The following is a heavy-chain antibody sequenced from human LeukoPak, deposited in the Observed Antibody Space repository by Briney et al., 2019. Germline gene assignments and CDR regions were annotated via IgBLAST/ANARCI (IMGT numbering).Heavy chain of an antibody. J-gene: IGHJ4*02. CDR2: IIPIFGTA. V-gene: IGHV1-69*13. Sequence: SVKVSCKASGGTFSSYAISWVRQAPGQGLEWMGGIIPIFGTANYAQKFQGRVTITADESTSTAYMELSSLRSEDTAVYYCAMTPGIAVAGYFDYWGQRTLVTVSS. CDR3: AMTPGIAVAGYFDY. D-gene: IGHD6-19*01. CDR1: GGTFSSYA.